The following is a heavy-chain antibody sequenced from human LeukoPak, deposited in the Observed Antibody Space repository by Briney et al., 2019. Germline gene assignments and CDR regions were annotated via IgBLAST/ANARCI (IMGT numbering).Heavy chain of an antibody. CDR1: GYTLTELS. J-gene: IGHJ4*02. CDR3: ATALHIVVVTHFDY. Sequence: ASVKVSCKVSGYTLTELSMHWVRQAPGKGLEWMGGFDPEDGETIYAQKFQGRVTMTEDTSTDTAYMELSSLRSEDTAVYYCATALHIVVVTHFDYWGQGTLVTVSS. CDR2: FDPEDGET. D-gene: IGHD3-22*01. V-gene: IGHV1-24*01.